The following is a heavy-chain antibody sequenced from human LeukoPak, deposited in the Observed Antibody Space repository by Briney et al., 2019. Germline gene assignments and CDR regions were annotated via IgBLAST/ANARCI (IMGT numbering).Heavy chain of an antibody. CDR3: ARESSSSGY. Sequence: GGSLRLSCPASGFTLSTIRWNWVGQAQGKGLEWVSSISSSSSYIYYADSVNGRFTISRDNAKNSLYLQMNSLRAEDTAVYYCARESSSSGYWGQGTLVTVSS. CDR1: GFTLSTIR. V-gene: IGHV3-21*01. D-gene: IGHD6-6*01. J-gene: IGHJ4*02. CDR2: ISSSSSYI.